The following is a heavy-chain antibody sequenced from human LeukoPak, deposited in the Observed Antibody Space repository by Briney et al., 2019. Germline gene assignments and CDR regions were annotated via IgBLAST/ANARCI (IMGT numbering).Heavy chain of an antibody. CDR1: GYTFTSYD. CDR3: ARDYGDPNPHDAFDI. CDR2: MNPNSGNT. Sequence: ASVKFSCKASGYTFTSYDINWVRQATGQGLEWMGWMNPNSGNTGYAQKFQGRVTMTRNTSISTAYMELSSLRSEDTAVYYCARDYGDPNPHDAFDIWGQGTVVTVSS. J-gene: IGHJ3*02. D-gene: IGHD4-17*01. V-gene: IGHV1-8*01.